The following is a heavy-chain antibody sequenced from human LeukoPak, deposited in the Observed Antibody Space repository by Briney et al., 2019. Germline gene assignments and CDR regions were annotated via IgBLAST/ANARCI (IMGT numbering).Heavy chain of an antibody. Sequence: PGGSLRLSCAASGFTFRSYGMHWVRQAPGKGLEWVAFTRYDESDKYYADSVKGRFTISRDNSKNTLYLQMNSLRAEDTAVYYCARSRWSRPRYVVGLTDYYYYGMDVWGQGTTVTVSS. D-gene: IGHD4-23*01. J-gene: IGHJ6*02. CDR3: ARSRWSRPRYVVGLTDYYYYGMDV. V-gene: IGHV3-30*02. CDR2: TRYDESDK. CDR1: GFTFRSYG.